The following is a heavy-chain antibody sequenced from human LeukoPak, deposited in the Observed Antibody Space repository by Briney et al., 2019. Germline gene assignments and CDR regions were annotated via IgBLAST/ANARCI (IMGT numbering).Heavy chain of an antibody. J-gene: IGHJ4*02. CDR2: IYYSGST. V-gene: IGHV4-39*01. CDR3: AIGLMVRGVIIADY. D-gene: IGHD3-10*01. CDR1: GGSISSSSYY. Sequence: SETLSLTCAVSGGSISSSSYYWGWIRQPPGKGLEWIGSIYYSGSTYYNPSLKIRVTISVDTSKNQFSLKLSSVTAADTAVYYCAIGLMVRGVIIADYWGQGTLVTVSS.